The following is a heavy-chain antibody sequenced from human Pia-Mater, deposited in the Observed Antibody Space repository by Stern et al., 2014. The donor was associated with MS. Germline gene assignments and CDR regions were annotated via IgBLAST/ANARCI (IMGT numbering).Heavy chain of an antibody. Sequence: QVQLVQSGPDLKNPGASVKVFCTASGYTFTNYAMNWVRQAPGQGLEWMGWINTNTGNPTYVQGFTGRFVFSLDTSVSTAYLQISRLKAEDTAVYYCARGSAWGSDAFDIWGQGTMVTVSS. CDR3: ARGSAWGSDAFDI. CDR2: INTNTGNP. J-gene: IGHJ3*02. CDR1: GYTFTNYA. D-gene: IGHD3-16*01. V-gene: IGHV7-4-1*02.